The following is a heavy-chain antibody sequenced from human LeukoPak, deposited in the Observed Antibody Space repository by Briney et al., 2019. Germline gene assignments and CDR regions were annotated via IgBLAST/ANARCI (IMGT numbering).Heavy chain of an antibody. D-gene: IGHD2-21*02. J-gene: IGHJ6*02. CDR3: ARPTDGDSTRYGMDV. Sequence: PGGSLRLSCAASGFIFTNYFMSWVRQAPGKGLEWVSVMYSGGSTYYADSVKGRFSTSRDSSTSTLFLQMDSLRVEDTAMYYCARPTDGDSTRYGMDVWGQGTTVIVSS. V-gene: IGHV3-53*01. CDR2: MYSGGST. CDR1: GFIFTNYF.